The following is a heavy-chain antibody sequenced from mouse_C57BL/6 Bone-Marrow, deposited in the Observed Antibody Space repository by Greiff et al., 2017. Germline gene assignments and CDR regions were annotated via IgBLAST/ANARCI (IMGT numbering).Heavy chain of an antibody. Sequence: EAGGGLVQPKGSLKLSCAASGFSFNTYAMNWVLQAPGKGWEWVARIRSKSNNYATYYVDSVKDRFTISRDDSESMLYLQMNNLKTEDTAMYYCARRDWYFDVWGTGTTVTVSS. CDR2: IRSKSNNYAT. CDR1: GFSFNTYA. V-gene: IGHV10-1*01. CDR3: ARRDWYFDV. D-gene: IGHD3-1*01. J-gene: IGHJ1*03.